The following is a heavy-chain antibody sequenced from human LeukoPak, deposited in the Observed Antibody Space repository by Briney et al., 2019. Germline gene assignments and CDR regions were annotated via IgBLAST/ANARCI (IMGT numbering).Heavy chain of an antibody. J-gene: IGHJ6*03. V-gene: IGHV4-34*01. CDR1: GGSFSGYY. CDR3: ARGPPGIAAAGSTSDSKRNYYYYYMDV. CDR2: INHSGST. Sequence: SETLSLTCAVYGGSFSGYYWSWIRQPPGRGLEWIGEINHSGSTNYNPSLKSRVTISVDTSKNQFSLKLSSVTAADTAVYYCARGPPGIAAAGSTSDSKRNYYYYYMDVWGKGTTVTVSS. D-gene: IGHD6-13*01.